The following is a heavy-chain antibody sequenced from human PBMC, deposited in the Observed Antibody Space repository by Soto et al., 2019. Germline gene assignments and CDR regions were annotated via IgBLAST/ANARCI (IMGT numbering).Heavy chain of an antibody. V-gene: IGHV4-4*02. CDR3: ARSPPSSYYGGSGTFDY. Sequence: QLQLQESGPGLVRPSGTLSLTCAVSGGFTSTNNWWSWVRQPPGKGLEWIGAAYHSWSTAYNPSLKSRVSLSVDKSKNQISLKLTSATAADTAVYYCARSPPSSYYGGSGTFDYWGQGTLVTVSS. CDR1: GGFTSTNNW. J-gene: IGHJ4*02. CDR2: AYHSWST. D-gene: IGHD3-10*01.